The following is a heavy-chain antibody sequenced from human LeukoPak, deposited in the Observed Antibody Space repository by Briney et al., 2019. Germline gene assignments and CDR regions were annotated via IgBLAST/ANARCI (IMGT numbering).Heavy chain of an antibody. J-gene: IGHJ4*02. D-gene: IGHD3-10*01. V-gene: IGHV1-46*01. CDR1: GYTFTSYY. CDR3: ATPRWFGELLFHY. Sequence: ASVNVSCKASGYTFTSYYMHWVRQAPGQGLEWMGIINPSGGSTSYAQKFQGRVTMTRDTSTSTVYMELSSLRSEDTAVYYCATPRWFGELLFHYWGQGTLVTVSS. CDR2: INPSGGST.